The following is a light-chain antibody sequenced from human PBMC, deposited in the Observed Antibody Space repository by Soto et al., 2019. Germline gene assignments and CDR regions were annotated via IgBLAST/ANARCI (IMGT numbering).Light chain of an antibody. CDR2: DVS. J-gene: IGLJ1*01. Sequence: QSALTQPASVSGSPGQSINISCTGTSSDLGGYNYVSWYQHHPGKAPKLIIYDVSNRPSGVSNPFSGSKSGNTASLTISGLQPEDEADYYCSSYTTSNTRQIVFGTGTKVTVL. CDR1: SSDLGGYNY. CDR3: SSYTTSNTRQIV. V-gene: IGLV2-14*03.